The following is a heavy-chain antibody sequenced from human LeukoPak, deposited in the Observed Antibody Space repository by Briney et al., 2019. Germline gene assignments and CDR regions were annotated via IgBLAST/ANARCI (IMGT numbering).Heavy chain of an antibody. CDR1: GFSASSEY. J-gene: IGHJ4*02. V-gene: IGHV3-53*01. CDR3: ARELAD. Sequence: GGSLRLSCVAAGFSASSEYMSWVRQAPGKGLEWVSVIDSGGNTYHVDSVKGRFTISRDNSKNTVYLQMNSLRADDTAVHYCARELADWGQGTLVTVSA. CDR2: IDSGGNT. D-gene: IGHD6-19*01.